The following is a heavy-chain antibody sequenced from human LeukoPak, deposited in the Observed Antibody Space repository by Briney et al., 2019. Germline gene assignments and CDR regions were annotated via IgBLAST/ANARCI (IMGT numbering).Heavy chain of an antibody. J-gene: IGHJ4*02. V-gene: IGHV3-74*01. CDR2: INSDDSRT. D-gene: IGHD5-24*01. CDR1: GFTFSAFW. Sequence: GGSLRLSCAASGFTFSAFWMHWVRQAPGKGLVWVSRINSDDSRTTYADSVKGRFTISRDNAKNSLYLQMNSLRAEDTAVYYCARELLGHGYNSGDFDYWGQGTLVTVSS. CDR3: ARELLGHGYNSGDFDY.